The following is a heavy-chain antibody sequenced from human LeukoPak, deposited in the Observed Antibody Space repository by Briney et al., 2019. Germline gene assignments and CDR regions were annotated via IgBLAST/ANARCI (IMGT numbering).Heavy chain of an antibody. CDR2: ISGSGGST. D-gene: IGHD1-26*01. J-gene: IGHJ4*02. V-gene: IGHV3-23*01. CDR1: GLTFSGFA. CDR3: ASGYSGSYFLFDY. Sequence: GGSLRPSFAALGLTFSGFAMSGVPQPPGKGRGGVSAISGSGGSTYYADSVKGRFTISRDNSKNTLYLQMNSLRAEDTAVYYCASGYSGSYFLFDYWGQGTLVTVSS.